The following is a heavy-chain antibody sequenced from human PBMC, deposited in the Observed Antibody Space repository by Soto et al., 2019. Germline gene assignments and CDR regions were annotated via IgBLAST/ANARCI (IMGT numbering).Heavy chain of an antibody. Sequence: ASVKVFCKTSGYTFTHYYMHWVRLAPGQGLEWMGVINPGGGYTTYAQKFQGRVTMTRDASTSTVYMELSSLKSEDTAVYYCGREYFDSRGTPPGDWGQGTLVTVSS. CDR2: INPGGGYT. V-gene: IGHV1-46*01. J-gene: IGHJ4*02. CDR1: GYTFTHYY. D-gene: IGHD3-22*01. CDR3: GREYFDSRGTPPGD.